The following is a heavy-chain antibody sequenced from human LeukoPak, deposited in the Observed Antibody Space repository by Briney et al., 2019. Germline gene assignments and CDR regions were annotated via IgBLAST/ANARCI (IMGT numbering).Heavy chain of an antibody. CDR1: GFTFSSYG. J-gene: IGHJ4*02. CDR2: ISYDGSNK. V-gene: IGHV3-30*03. Sequence: GGSLRLSCAASGFTFSSYGMHWVRQAPGKGLEWVAVISYDGSNKYYADSVKGRFTISRDNSKNTLYLQMNSLRAEDTAVYYCAREGTAIEIDYWGQGTLVTVSS. D-gene: IGHD5-18*01. CDR3: AREGTAIEIDY.